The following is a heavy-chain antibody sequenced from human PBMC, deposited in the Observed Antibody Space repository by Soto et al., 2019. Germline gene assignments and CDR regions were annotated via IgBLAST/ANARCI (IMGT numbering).Heavy chain of an antibody. D-gene: IGHD2-8*02. V-gene: IGHV5-51*01. J-gene: IGHJ6*02. CDR3: ATPGGFGMDV. CDR1: GYGFSTHW. Sequence: GESLKISCNASGYGFSTHWIGWVRQLPGKGPEWMGIIFPSDSDTRYDPSFQGHVTISADMSINTAYLQWNRLKASDTAMYYCATPGGFGMDVWGQGTPVTVSS. CDR2: IFPSDSDT.